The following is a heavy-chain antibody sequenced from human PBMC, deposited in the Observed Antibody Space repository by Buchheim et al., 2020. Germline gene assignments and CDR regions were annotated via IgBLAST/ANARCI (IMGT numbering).Heavy chain of an antibody. J-gene: IGHJ4*01. CDR2: ISYDGSNK. V-gene: IGHV3-30*01. CDR1: GFTFSSYA. CDR3: ARPKESLVRTSPHY. Sequence: QVQLVESGGGVVQPGRSLRLSCAASGFTFSSYAMHWVRQAPGKGLEWVSLISYDGSNKNYADSVKGRFTISRDRSKNTLYLQMNWLRAEDTALYYCARPKESLVRTSPHYWGHGTL. D-gene: IGHD2-2*01.